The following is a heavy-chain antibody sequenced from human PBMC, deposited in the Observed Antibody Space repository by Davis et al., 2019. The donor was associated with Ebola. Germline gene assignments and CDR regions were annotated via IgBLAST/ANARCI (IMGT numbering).Heavy chain of an antibody. D-gene: IGHD3-16*02. Sequence: GESLKISCKASGYSFSGYWIGWVRQLPGKGLEWMGIMYPGDPETRYNPSFEGHVTISADKSISTVYLQWSSLKASDTAMYYCTRSKDNVVESVGFDSWGQGTQITVSS. CDR3: TRSKDNVVESVGFDS. CDR2: MYPGDPET. J-gene: IGHJ5*01. V-gene: IGHV5-51*01. CDR1: GYSFSGYW.